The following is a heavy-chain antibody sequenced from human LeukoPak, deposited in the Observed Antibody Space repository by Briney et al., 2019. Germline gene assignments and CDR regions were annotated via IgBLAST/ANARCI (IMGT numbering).Heavy chain of an antibody. V-gene: IGHV3-30*02. CDR1: GFTFSSYG. CDR3: AKDRRNSWYDYFDY. J-gene: IGHJ4*02. CDR2: IRYDGSNK. Sequence: PGGSLRLSCAASGFTFSSYGMHWVRQAPGKGLEWVAFIRYDGSNKYYADSVKGRFTISRDNSKNTLYLQMNSLRAEDTAVYYCAKDRRNSWYDYFDYWGQGTLVTVSS. D-gene: IGHD6-13*01.